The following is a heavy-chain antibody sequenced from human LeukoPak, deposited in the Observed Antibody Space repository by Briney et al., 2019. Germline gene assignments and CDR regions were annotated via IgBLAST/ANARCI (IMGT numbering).Heavy chain of an antibody. Sequence: GASVTVSCKASGYTFTSYDINWVRRAPGQGLEWMGGIIPIFGTANYAQKFQGRVTITTDESTSTAYMELSSLRSEDTAVYYCARPPQRYSSSWYPLGYWGQGTLVTVSS. CDR2: IIPIFGTA. D-gene: IGHD6-13*01. V-gene: IGHV1-69*05. J-gene: IGHJ4*02. CDR1: GYTFTSYD. CDR3: ARPPQRYSSSWYPLGY.